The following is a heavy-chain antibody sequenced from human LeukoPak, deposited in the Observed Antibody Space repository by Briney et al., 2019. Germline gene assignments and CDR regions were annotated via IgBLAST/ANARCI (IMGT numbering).Heavy chain of an antibody. CDR2: ISYDGSNK. J-gene: IGHJ5*02. CDR1: GFTFSSYA. D-gene: IGHD3-10*01. Sequence: PRGSLRLSCAASGFTFSSYAMHWVSQAPGKGLEWVAVISYDGSNKYYADSVKGRFTISRDNSKNTLYLQMNSLRAEDTAVYYCASHYGSGRPWDQGTLVTVSS. V-gene: IGHV3-30-3*02. CDR3: ASHYGSGRP.